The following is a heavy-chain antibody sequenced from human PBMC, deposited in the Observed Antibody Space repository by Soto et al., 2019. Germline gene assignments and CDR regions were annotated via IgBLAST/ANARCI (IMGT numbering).Heavy chain of an antibody. Sequence: QVQLQESGPGLVKPSQTLSLTCTVSGGSISSGGYYWSWIRQHPGKGMEWIGYIYYSGSTYYKPSRKSRVTISVDTSKNQFSLKLSSVTAADTAVYYCAGALRLGELSTQFNYWGQGTLVTVSS. D-gene: IGHD3-16*02. CDR1: GGSISSGGYY. V-gene: IGHV4-31*03. J-gene: IGHJ4*02. CDR3: AGALRLGELSTQFNY. CDR2: IYYSGST.